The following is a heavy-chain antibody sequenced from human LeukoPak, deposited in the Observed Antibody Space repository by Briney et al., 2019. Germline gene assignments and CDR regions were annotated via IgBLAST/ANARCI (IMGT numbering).Heavy chain of an antibody. D-gene: IGHD2-2*01. CDR3: ARGGGGCSSASCSWTDYFYYMDV. CDR1: GYAFTDYY. CDR2: INPDSGGR. Sequence: ASVNVSCKASGYAFTDYYIHWVRQAPGQGLEWMGWINPDSGGRSYAQKFQGRVTMTRDTSISTTYLGLSRLRSDDTAVYYCARGGGGCSSASCSWTDYFYYMDVWGTGTTVTVSS. V-gene: IGHV1-2*02. J-gene: IGHJ6*03.